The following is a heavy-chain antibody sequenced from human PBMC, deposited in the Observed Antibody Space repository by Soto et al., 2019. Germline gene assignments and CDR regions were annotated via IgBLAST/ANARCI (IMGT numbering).Heavy chain of an antibody. CDR3: ARVIRADSTSSNFYYYSGLDV. J-gene: IGHJ6*02. Sequence: QVQLVESGGGVVQPGRSLRLSCAASGFTFSTYGMHWVRQAPGKELEWLAVISNNGINKYYADSVKGRFTISRDNSKDTLFLQMNSLRGEDTAIYYCARVIRADSTSSNFYYYSGLDVWGQGTTVTVSS. CDR2: ISNNGINK. D-gene: IGHD6-6*01. CDR1: GFTFSTYG. V-gene: IGHV3-30*03.